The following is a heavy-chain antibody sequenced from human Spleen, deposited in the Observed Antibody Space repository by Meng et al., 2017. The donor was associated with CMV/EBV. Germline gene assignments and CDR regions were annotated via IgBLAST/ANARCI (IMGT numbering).Heavy chain of an antibody. V-gene: IGHV5-51*01. CDR1: GYNSTNYW. J-gene: IGHJ2*01. CDR2: IYPRDSET. Sequence: GESLKISCKGSGYNSTNYWIGWVRQMSGKGLEWMGIIYPRDSETKNSPSFQGQVTISVDKSISTAYLQWSSLKASDTAMYYCARLSRPLQFLESDKLWYFDLWGRGTLVTVSS. CDR3: ARLSRPLQFLESDKLWYFDL. D-gene: IGHD3-3*01.